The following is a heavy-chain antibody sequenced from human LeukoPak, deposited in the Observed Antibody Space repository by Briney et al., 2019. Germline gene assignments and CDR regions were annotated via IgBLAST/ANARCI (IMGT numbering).Heavy chain of an antibody. Sequence: PGGSLRLSCAASGFTLSSYSMNWVRQAPGKGLEWVSSISSSSSYIYYADSVKGRFTISRDNAKNSLYLQMNSLRAEDTAVYYCARGLWGYYDYVWGSYRLDYWGQGTLVTVSS. CDR2: ISSSSSYI. CDR1: GFTLSSYS. V-gene: IGHV3-21*01. D-gene: IGHD3-16*02. CDR3: ARGLWGYYDYVWGSYRLDY. J-gene: IGHJ4*02.